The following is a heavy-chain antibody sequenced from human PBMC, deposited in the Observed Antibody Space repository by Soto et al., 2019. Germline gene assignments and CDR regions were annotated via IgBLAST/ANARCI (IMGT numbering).Heavy chain of an antibody. J-gene: IGHJ4*01. D-gene: IGHD2-21*01. CDR1: GVTFTSET. CDR2: IIPLFGAA. V-gene: IGHV1-69*01. CDR3: ATELGENPASPFDS. Sequence: QVQLVQSGAEVKKPGSSVKVSCKASGVTFTSETISWVRQAPGQGLGWMGGIIPLFGAASYAQKFQGRVTITADESTSTVYLELSSLRSDDTAVYYWATELGENPASPFDSWGHGTLVTVSS.